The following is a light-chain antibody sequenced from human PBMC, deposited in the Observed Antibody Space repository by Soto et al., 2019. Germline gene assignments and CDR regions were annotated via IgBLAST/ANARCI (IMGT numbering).Light chain of an antibody. Sequence: DIQMTQSPSSLSASVGDRVTITCRASQSIDSYLHWYQQKPGKAPKLLIYAASSLQSGVPSRFSGSGSGTDFTLTISSLQAGDFASYYCQQSYRTPPTFGQGTKLEIK. V-gene: IGKV1-39*01. J-gene: IGKJ2*01. CDR2: AAS. CDR3: QQSYRTPPT. CDR1: QSIDSY.